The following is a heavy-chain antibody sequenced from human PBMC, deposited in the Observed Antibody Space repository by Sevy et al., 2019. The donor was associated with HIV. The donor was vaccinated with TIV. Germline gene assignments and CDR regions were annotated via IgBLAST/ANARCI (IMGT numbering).Heavy chain of an antibody. Sequence: GGSLRLSCAASGFTFSGSAMHWVRQASGKGLEWVGRIRSKANSYATAYAASVKGRFTISRDDSKNTAYLQMNSLKTEDTAVYYCTRPSYCSSTSCYTYYYYMDVWGKGTTVTVSS. CDR1: GFTFSGSA. J-gene: IGHJ6*03. CDR2: IRSKANSYAT. CDR3: TRPSYCSSTSCYTYYYYMDV. D-gene: IGHD2-2*02. V-gene: IGHV3-73*01.